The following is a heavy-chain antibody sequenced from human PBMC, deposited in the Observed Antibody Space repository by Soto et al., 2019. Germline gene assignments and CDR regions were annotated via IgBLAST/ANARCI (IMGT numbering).Heavy chain of an antibody. J-gene: IGHJ4*02. Sequence: EVQLLESGGGLVRPGGSLRLSCTASGFSFSSYALSWVRQAPGKGLEGVSTSSGSDGKTYYADSVKGRFSISRDTSKTTLYLEMTSLRVEDTAVYYCARWSFLDYWGQGTRVTVS. CDR3: ARWSFLDY. CDR1: GFSFSSYA. D-gene: IGHD1-26*01. CDR2: SSGSDGKT. V-gene: IGHV3-23*01.